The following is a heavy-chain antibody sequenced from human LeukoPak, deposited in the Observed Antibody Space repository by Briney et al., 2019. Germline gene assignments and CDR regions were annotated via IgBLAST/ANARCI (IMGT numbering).Heavy chain of an antibody. CDR1: GFTFSSSA. D-gene: IGHD3-3*01. J-gene: IGHJ5*02. Sequence: GGSLRLSCAASGFTFSSSAMSWVRQAPGKGLEWVSSITSAGGGSYYPDSVKGRFTISRDNAKNTLYLQMNSLRAEDTAVYYCARAYDFWSGYNHWGQGTLVTVSS. CDR2: ITSAGGGS. V-gene: IGHV3-23*01. CDR3: ARAYDFWSGYNH.